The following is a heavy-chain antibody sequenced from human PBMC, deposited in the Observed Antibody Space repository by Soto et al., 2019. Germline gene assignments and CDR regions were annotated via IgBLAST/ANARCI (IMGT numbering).Heavy chain of an antibody. CDR1: GFTFNTFA. J-gene: IGHJ6*02. CDR2: ISYDGIHI. V-gene: IGHV3-30-3*01. D-gene: IGHD1-1*01. Sequence: HPGGSLRLSCAVSGFTFNTFAMHWVRQAPGKGLEWVAVISYDGIHIYYPDSVKGRFTISRDNSKNTLYLQMNSLRPEDTAVYYCAREGEELRFRTGTKSYSGMDVWGQGTTVTVSS. CDR3: AREGEELRFRTGTKSYSGMDV.